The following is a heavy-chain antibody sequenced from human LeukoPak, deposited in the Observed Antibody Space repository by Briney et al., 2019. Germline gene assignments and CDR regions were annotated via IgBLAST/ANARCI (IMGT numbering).Heavy chain of an antibody. CDR1: GGTFSSYA. D-gene: IGHD2-2*01. J-gene: IGHJ1*01. Sequence: SVKVSCKASGGTFSSYAISWVRQAPGQGLEWMGGIIPIFGTANYAQKFQGRVTITADESTSTAYMEPSSLRSEDTAVYYCARGEDIVVVPAAFAEYFQHWGQGTLVTVSS. CDR2: IIPIFGTA. V-gene: IGHV1-69*13. CDR3: ARGEDIVVVPAAFAEYFQH.